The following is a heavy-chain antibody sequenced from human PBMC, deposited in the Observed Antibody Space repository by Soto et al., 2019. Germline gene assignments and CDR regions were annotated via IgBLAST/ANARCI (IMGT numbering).Heavy chain of an antibody. V-gene: IGHV3-30*18. Sequence: GGSLRLSCAASGFTSSSYGMHWVRQAPGKGLEWVAVISYDGSNKYYADSVKGRFTISRDNSKNTLYLQMNSLRAEDTAVYYCAKAHPIIVVVTAALDYWGRGTLVTVSS. CDR2: ISYDGSNK. J-gene: IGHJ4*02. CDR3: AKAHPIIVVVTAALDY. D-gene: IGHD2-21*02. CDR1: GFTSSSYG.